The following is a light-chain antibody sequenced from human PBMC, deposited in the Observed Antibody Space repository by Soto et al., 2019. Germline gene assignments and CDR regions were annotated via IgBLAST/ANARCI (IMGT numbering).Light chain of an antibody. V-gene: IGLV2-23*01. CDR2: EGS. CDR3: CSYAGSSTSVV. CDR1: SSDVGSYNL. J-gene: IGLJ2*01. Sequence: QSALTQPASVSGSPGQSITISCTGTSSDVGSYNLVSWYQQHPGKAPKLMIYEGSKRPSGVSNRFSGSKSGNTASLTISGIKAEDEDDYYCCSYAGSSTSVVFGGGNKVTVL.